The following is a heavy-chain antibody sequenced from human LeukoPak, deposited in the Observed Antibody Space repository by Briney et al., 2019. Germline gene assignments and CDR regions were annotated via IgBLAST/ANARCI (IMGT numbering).Heavy chain of an antibody. CDR2: TYYSGST. D-gene: IGHD6-13*01. CDR1: GGSISSGGYY. J-gene: IGHJ5*02. CDR3: ARGVAAAGRWRVGWFDP. Sequence: PSETLSLTCTVSGGSISSGGYYWSWIRQHPGKGLEWIGYTYYSGSTYYNPSLKSRVTISVDTSKNQFSLKLSSVTAADTAVYYCARGVAAAGRWRVGWFDPWGQGTLVTVSS. V-gene: IGHV4-31*03.